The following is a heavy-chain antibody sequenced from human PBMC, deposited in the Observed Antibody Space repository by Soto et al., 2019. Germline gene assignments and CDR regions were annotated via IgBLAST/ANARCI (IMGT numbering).Heavy chain of an antibody. CDR1: GFTFSKAW. CDR3: TTDEGDIVVVPAAITLYGY. Sequence: GAALRLSCAGSGFTFSKAWMRWVRQAPGKGLEWVGRIKSKTDGGTTDYAAPVKGRFTISRDDSTNTLYLQMNSLKTEDTAVYYCTTDEGDIVVVPAAITLYGYWGQGTLVTVSS. V-gene: IGHV3-15*01. CDR2: IKSKTDGGTT. J-gene: IGHJ4*02. D-gene: IGHD2-2*01.